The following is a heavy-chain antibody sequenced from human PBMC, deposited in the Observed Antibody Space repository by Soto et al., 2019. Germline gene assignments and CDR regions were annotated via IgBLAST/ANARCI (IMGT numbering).Heavy chain of an antibody. V-gene: IGHV3-23*01. J-gene: IGHJ4*02. CDR2: ISPSGDTT. CDR3: AFKGTDNPFY. CDR1: GFTFTAYD. Sequence: LRLSCATSGFTFTAYDLTWVRQAPGKGLDWVSGISPSGDTTYYADSVKGRFTISRDNSKTVLYLQMNSLRAEDTAVYYCAFKGTDNPFYWGQGTLVTVSS. D-gene: IGHD1-20*01.